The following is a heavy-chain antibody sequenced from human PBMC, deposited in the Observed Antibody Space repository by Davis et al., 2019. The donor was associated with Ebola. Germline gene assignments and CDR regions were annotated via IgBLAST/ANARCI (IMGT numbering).Heavy chain of an antibody. V-gene: IGHV4-34*01. CDR1: GFSFSSTW. Sequence: MPGGSLRLSCAASGFSFSSTWMHWVRQPPGKGLEWIGEINHSGSTNYNPSLKSRVAIFIDTSKNHFSLRLSSVTAADTAVFYCARHDLDAFDIWGQGTMVTVSS. CDR2: INHSGST. CDR3: ARHDLDAFDI. J-gene: IGHJ3*02.